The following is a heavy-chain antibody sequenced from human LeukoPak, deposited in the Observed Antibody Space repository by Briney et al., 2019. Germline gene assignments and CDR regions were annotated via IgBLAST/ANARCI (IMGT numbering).Heavy chain of an antibody. J-gene: IGHJ4*02. CDR1: RGSSSSGGYY. D-gene: IGHD6-13*01. V-gene: IGHV4-31*03. CDR3: ATCPYSSSWCHFDS. Sequence: SETLSLTCTDTRGSSSSGGYYWSWIRQHPGKGLEWIAYIYDSGSTYYNPSLKSRVNISLDMSEDQFSLKLSSVTAADTAVYCCATCPYSSSWCHFDSWGLGTLVTVSS. CDR2: IYDSGST.